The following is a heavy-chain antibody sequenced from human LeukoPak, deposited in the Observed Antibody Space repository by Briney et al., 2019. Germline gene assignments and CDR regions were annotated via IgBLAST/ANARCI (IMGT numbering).Heavy chain of an antibody. J-gene: IGHJ4*02. D-gene: IGHD3-22*01. CDR3: ARRPDYYDSSGSLNENYYFDY. CDR1: GGSFSGYY. V-gene: IGHV4-34*01. Sequence: PSETLSLTCTVYGGSFSGYYWSWIRQPPGKGLEWIGEINHSGSTNYNPSLKSRVTISVDTSKNQFSLKLSSVTAADTAVYYCARRPDYYDSSGSLNENYYFDYWGQGTLVTVSS. CDR2: INHSGST.